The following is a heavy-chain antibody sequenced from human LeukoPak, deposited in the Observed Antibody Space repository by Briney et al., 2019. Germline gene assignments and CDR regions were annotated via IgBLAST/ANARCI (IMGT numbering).Heavy chain of an antibody. CDR2: INPNSGGT. D-gene: IGHD5-12*01. CDR1: GYTFTGYY. CDR3: ARVSRVATMRNWFDP. Sequence: ASVKVSCKASGYTFTGYYMHWVRQAPGQGLEWMGWINPNSGGTNYAQKFQGRVTMTRDTSISTAYMELSRLRSDDTAVYYCARVSRVATMRNWFDPWGQGTLVTVSS. J-gene: IGHJ5*02. V-gene: IGHV1-2*02.